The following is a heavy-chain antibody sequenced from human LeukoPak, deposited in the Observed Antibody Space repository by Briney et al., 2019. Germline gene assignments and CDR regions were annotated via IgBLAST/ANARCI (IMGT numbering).Heavy chain of an antibody. Sequence: PGRSLRLSCAASGFTFDDYAMHWVRQAPGKGLEWVSGISWNSGSIGYADSVKGRFTISRDNAKNSLYLQMNSLRAEDTALYYCAKARTGPAGTRYFDYWGQGTLVTVSS. CDR1: GFTFDDYA. V-gene: IGHV3-9*01. CDR2: ISWNSGSI. J-gene: IGHJ4*02. CDR3: AKARTGPAGTRYFDY. D-gene: IGHD6-19*01.